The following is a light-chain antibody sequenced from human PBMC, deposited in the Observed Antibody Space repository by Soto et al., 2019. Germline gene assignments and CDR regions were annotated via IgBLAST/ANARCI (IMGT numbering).Light chain of an antibody. Sequence: DIQMTQSPSSLSASVGDRVTITCQASQDISNYLNWYQQKPGKAPKLLIYDASNVETGVQSRFSGSGSGTDFTFTISSLQPEDIATYYCQQYDNPRPTFGQGTKLEIK. V-gene: IGKV1-33*01. J-gene: IGKJ2*01. CDR2: DAS. CDR3: QQYDNPRPT. CDR1: QDISNY.